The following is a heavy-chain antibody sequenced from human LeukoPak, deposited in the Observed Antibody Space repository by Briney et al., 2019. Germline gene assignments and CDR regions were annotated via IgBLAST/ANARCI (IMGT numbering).Heavy chain of an antibody. V-gene: IGHV3-53*01. D-gene: IGHD3-22*01. Sequence: GGSLRLSCAASGFTFSSNYMSWVRQAPGKGLEWVSVIYSGGSTYYADSVKGRFTISRDNSKNTLYLQMNSLRAEDTAVYYCARVSGSSGYLYDYWGQGTLVTVSS. CDR1: GFTFSSNY. CDR3: ARVSGSSGYLYDY. J-gene: IGHJ4*02. CDR2: IYSGGST.